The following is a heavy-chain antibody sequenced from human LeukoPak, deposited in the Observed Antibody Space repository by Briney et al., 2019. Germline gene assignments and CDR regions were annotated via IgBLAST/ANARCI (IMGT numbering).Heavy chain of an antibody. Sequence: GGSLRLSCAASGFTFSSYSMNWVRQAPGKGLEWVSSISSTGSYIYYADSVKGRFIVSRDNAKNSLYLQMNSLRGEDTAVYYCAREPVTGSVYWGQGILVTVSS. J-gene: IGHJ4*02. CDR3: AREPVTGSVY. D-gene: IGHD4-17*01. V-gene: IGHV3-21*01. CDR1: GFTFSSYS. CDR2: ISSTGSYI.